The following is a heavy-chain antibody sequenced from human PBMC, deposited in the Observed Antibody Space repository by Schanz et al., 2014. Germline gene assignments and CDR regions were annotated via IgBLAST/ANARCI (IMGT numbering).Heavy chain of an antibody. CDR3: ARGGSVATIAPYTWFDP. V-gene: IGHV4-4*07. CDR2: IYSRGSS. J-gene: IGHJ5*02. D-gene: IGHD5-12*01. Sequence: VQLVESGGGVVQPGTSLILSCSVSGFSLNTYGIHWFRQPAGKGLEWIGRIYSRGSSTYNPSLKSRVTISIDTSNNQSSLKLNSVTAADTAVYYCARGGSVATIAPYTWFDPWGQGTLVTVSS. CDR1: GFSLNTYG.